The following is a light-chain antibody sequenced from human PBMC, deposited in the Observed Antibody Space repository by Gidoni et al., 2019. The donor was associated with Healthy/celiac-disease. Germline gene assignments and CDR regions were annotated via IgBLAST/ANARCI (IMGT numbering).Light chain of an antibody. Sequence: SYELTQPPSVSVALGPAARITCGGNNIGSKNVHWYQQKPSQAPVLVIYRDSNRPSGLPERFSGSNSGTTATLTISRAQAGDEADYYCQVWDSSTAGVVFGGGTKLTVL. CDR2: RDS. V-gene: IGLV3-9*01. J-gene: IGLJ2*01. CDR1: NIGSKN. CDR3: QVWDSSTAGVV.